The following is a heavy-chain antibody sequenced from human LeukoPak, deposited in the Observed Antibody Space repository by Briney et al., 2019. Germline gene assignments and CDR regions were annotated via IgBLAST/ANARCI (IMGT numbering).Heavy chain of an antibody. CDR2: IYYSGST. CDR1: GGSISSSSYY. CDR3: ARVGVAGRFDY. V-gene: IGHV4-39*07. D-gene: IGHD6-19*01. J-gene: IGHJ4*02. Sequence: PSETLSLTCTVSGGSISSSSYYWGWTRQPPGKGLEWIGSIYYSGSTYYNPSLKSRVTISVDTSKNQFSLKLSSVTAADTAVYYCARVGVAGRFDYWGQGTLVTVSS.